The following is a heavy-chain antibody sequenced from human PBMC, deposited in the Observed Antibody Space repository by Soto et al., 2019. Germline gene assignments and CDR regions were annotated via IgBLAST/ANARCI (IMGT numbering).Heavy chain of an antibody. CDR1: GFTVSSNY. CDR3: AISRNVLRFLEWLFPFGMDV. CDR2: IYSGGST. J-gene: IGHJ6*02. D-gene: IGHD3-3*01. Sequence: GGSLRLSCAASGFTVSSNYMSWVRQAPGKGLEWVSVIYSGGSTYYADSVKGRFTISRDNSKNTLYLQMNSLRAEDTAVYYCAISRNVLRFLEWLFPFGMDVWGQGTTVTVSS. V-gene: IGHV3-66*01.